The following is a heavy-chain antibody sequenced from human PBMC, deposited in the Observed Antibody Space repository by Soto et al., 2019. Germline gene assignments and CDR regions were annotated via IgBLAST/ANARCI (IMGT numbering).Heavy chain of an antibody. J-gene: IGHJ1*01. Sequence: SSGKVSCKASEGTFSRYAISWVRQAPGQGLEWMGGIIPIFGTANYAQNFQGRVTITADESTSTAYMELSSLRSEDTAVYYCAGGLDYYDSSGSPSFQHWG. CDR3: AGGLDYYDSSGSPSFQH. CDR2: IIPIFGTA. D-gene: IGHD3-22*01. V-gene: IGHV1-69*13. CDR1: EGTFSRYA.